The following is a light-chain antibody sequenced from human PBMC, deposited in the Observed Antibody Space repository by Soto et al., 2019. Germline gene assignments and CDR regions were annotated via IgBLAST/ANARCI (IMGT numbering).Light chain of an antibody. J-gene: IGKJ1*01. Sequence: EIVMTQSPATLSVSPGERATLFCKASQSVSSNYLAWYQQKPGQAPRLLIYGGSSRATGIPVRFSGSGSETDFTLTITRLEPEDFAVYYCQQYSSSRTFGQGTKVDI. CDR1: QSVSSNY. CDR2: GGS. V-gene: IGKV3-20*01. CDR3: QQYSSSRT.